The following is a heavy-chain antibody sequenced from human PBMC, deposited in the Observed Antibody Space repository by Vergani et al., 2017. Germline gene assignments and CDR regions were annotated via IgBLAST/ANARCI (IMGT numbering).Heavy chain of an antibody. CDR3: AKDSGAAAGTLDY. CDR2: ISYDGSNK. D-gene: IGHD6-13*01. V-gene: IGHV3-30*18. Sequence: VQLVESGGGLVKPGGSLRLSCAASGFTFSSYSMNWVRQAPGKGLEWVAVISYDGSNKYYADSVKGRFTISRDNSKNTLYLQMNSLRAEDTAVYYCAKDSGAAAGTLDYWGQGTLVTVSS. J-gene: IGHJ4*02. CDR1: GFTFSSYS.